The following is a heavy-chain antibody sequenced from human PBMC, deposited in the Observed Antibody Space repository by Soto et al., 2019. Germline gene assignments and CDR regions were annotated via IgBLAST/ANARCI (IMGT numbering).Heavy chain of an antibody. CDR2: ISYDGSNK. CDR1: GFTFSSYG. Sequence: PGGSLRLSCAASGFTFSSYGMHWVRQAPGKGLEWVAVISYDGSNKYYADSVKGRFTISRDNSKNTLYLQMNSLRAEDTAVYYCAKPFAKLERRNWFDPWGQGTLVTVSS. CDR3: AKPFAKLERRNWFDP. D-gene: IGHD1-1*01. V-gene: IGHV3-30*18. J-gene: IGHJ5*02.